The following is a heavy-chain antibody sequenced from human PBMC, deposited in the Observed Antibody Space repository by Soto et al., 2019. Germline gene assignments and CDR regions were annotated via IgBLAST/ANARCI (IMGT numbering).Heavy chain of an antibody. CDR1: GGSISSGGYY. D-gene: IGHD4-17*01. Sequence: PSETLSLTCTVSGGSISSGGYYCSWIRQHPGKGLEWIGYIYYSGSTYYNPSLKSRVTISVDTSKNQFSLKLSSVTAADTAVYYCARVHGDYVHWFDPWGQGTLVTVSS. CDR2: IYYSGST. J-gene: IGHJ5*02. CDR3: ARVHGDYVHWFDP. V-gene: IGHV4-31*03.